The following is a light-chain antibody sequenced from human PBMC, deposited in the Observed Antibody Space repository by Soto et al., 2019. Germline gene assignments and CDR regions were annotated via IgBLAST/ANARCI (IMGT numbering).Light chain of an antibody. CDR3: SSYTCSITLYD. CDR2: DVS. J-gene: IGLJ1*01. V-gene: IGLV2-14*01. CDR1: SSDVGGYNY. Sequence: QSVLTQPASVSGSPGQSITISCTGTSSDVGGYNYVSWYQQHPGKAPKLMIYDVSNRPSGVSNRFSGSKSGNTASLTISGLQAEDETDYNCSSYTCSITLYDFGTGTKVTVL.